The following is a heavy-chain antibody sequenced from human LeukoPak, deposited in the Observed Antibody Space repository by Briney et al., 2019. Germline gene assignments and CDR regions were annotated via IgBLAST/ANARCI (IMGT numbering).Heavy chain of an antibody. CDR3: AKRGFMVATSDQYYFDY. Sequence: GGSLRLSCAASRFTFSSYAMSTVRQAPRTQLECVSAISGSGVITTYADSVKARFTISRDNSKNMLYLQMNSLRAEDTAVYYCAKRGFMVATSDQYYFDYWGQGTLVTVSS. V-gene: IGHV3-23*01. CDR1: RFTFSSYA. D-gene: IGHD5-12*01. CDR2: ISGSGVIT. J-gene: IGHJ4*02.